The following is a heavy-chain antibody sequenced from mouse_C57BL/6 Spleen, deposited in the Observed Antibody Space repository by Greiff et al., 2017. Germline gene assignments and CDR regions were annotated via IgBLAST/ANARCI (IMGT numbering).Heavy chain of an antibody. CDR3: ARSQLTGTEDY. CDR1: GYTFTSYG. D-gene: IGHD4-1*01. J-gene: IGHJ2*01. CDR2: IYPRSGNT. V-gene: IGHV1-81*01. Sequence: QVQLKESGAELARPGASVKLSCKASGYTFTSYGISWVKQRTGQGLEWIGEIYPRSGNTYYNEKFKGKATLTADKSSSTAYMELRSLTSEDSAVYFCARSQLTGTEDYWGQGTTLTVSS.